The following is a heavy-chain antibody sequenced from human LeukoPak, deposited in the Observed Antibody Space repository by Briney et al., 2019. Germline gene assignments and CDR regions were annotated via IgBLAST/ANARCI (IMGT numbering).Heavy chain of an antibody. V-gene: IGHV1-46*04. CDR2: ISPSGGIT. J-gene: IGHJ4*02. CDR1: GYTFTSYY. CDR3: EREGPDGYHY. D-gene: IGHD5-24*01. Sequence: ASVKVSCKASGYTFTSYYMHWVRQAPGQGLDWMGIISPSGGITSYAQKLQGRVTMTRDTSTSTVYMELSSLRSEDTAVYYCEREGPDGYHYWGQGTLVTVS.